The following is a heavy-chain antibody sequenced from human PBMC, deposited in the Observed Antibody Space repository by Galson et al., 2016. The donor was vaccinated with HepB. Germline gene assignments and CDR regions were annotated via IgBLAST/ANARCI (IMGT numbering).Heavy chain of an antibody. CDR1: GFNLRTYS. D-gene: IGHD3-3*01. V-gene: IGHV3-48*02. CDR3: ATSEDRDHDLWSVYFNFDY. CDR2: ISSISSTI. J-gene: IGHJ4*02. Sequence: SLRLSCAASGFNLRTYSMNWVRQAPGKGLEWVSYISSISSTIYYGDSVKGRFTISRDNAKNSLYLQMNSLRDEDTGVYYCATSEDRDHDLWSVYFNFDYWGQGTLVTVSS.